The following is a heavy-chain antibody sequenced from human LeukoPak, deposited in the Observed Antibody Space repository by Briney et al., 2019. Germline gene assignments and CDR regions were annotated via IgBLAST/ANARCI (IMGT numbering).Heavy chain of an antibody. J-gene: IGHJ6*03. V-gene: IGHV1-8*02. CDR3: ARAPSYCSGLSCPYYMDV. Sequence: ASVKVSCKASGYTFTGYYMHWVRQAPGQGLEWMGWMNPNSGNTGYAQKFQGRVTMTRNNSKSTAYMELSSLRSEDTAVYYCARAPSYCSGLSCPYYMDVWGIGTTVTISS. CDR1: GYTFTGYY. D-gene: IGHD2-2*01. CDR2: MNPNSGNT.